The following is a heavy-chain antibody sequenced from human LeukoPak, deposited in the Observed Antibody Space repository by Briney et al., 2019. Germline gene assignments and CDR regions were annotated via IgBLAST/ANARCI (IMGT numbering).Heavy chain of an antibody. CDR1: GYTFTSYG. CDR3: ARDFIPPQNIVVVPAAIVPDAFDI. V-gene: IGHV1-18*01. Sequence: ASVTVSCKASGYTFTSYGISWVRQAPGQGLEWMGWISAYNGNTNYAQKLQGRVTMTTDTSTSTAYMELRSLRSDDTAVYYCARDFIPPQNIVVVPAAIVPDAFDIWGQGTMVTVSS. CDR2: ISAYNGNT. D-gene: IGHD2-2*01. J-gene: IGHJ3*02.